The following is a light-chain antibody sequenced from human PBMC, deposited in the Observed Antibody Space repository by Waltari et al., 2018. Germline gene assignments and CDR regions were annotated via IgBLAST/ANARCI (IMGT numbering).Light chain of an antibody. CDR1: SSDVGNYKS. CDR2: DVN. Sequence: QSALTQPRSVSGSPGQSVTISCTGTSSDVGNYKSVSWYQHHPGKAPKFIIYDVNRRPSGVPDRFSGSKSGNTASLTISGLRAEDEADYYCCSYAGTYTHVVFGGGTKLTVL. CDR3: CSYAGTYTHVV. J-gene: IGLJ2*01. V-gene: IGLV2-11*01.